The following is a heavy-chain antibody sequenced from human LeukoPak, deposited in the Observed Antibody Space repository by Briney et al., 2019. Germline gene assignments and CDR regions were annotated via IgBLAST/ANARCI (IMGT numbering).Heavy chain of an antibody. CDR1: GYTFTGYY. Sequence: ASVKVSCKASGYTFTGYYMHWVRQAPGQGLEWMGWINPNSGGTNYAQKFQGRVTMTRDTSISTACMELSRLRSDDTAVYYCAREGDIVVVVAATPDAFDIWGQGTMVTVSS. CDR3: AREGDIVVVVAATPDAFDI. V-gene: IGHV1-2*02. J-gene: IGHJ3*02. CDR2: INPNSGGT. D-gene: IGHD2-15*01.